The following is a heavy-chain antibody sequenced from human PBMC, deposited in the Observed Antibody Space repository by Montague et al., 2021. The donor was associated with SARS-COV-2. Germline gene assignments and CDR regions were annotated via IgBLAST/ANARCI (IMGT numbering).Heavy chain of an antibody. Sequence: TLSPTRTVSGGSINSGGYYWSWIRQHPGKGLEWIGYIYYSGSTYYXPSLKSRLTISVDTSKNQFSLKLSSVTAADTAVYYCARVHFVSSGWYPDAFDIWGQGTMVTVSS. CDR3: ARVHFVSSGWYPDAFDI. V-gene: IGHV4-31*03. J-gene: IGHJ3*02. D-gene: IGHD6-19*01. CDR1: GGSINSGGYY. CDR2: IYYSGST.